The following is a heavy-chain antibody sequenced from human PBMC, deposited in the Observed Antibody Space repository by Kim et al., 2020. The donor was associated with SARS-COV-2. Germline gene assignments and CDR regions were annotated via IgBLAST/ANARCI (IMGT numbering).Heavy chain of an antibody. J-gene: IGHJ4*02. Sequence: GGSLRLSCAASGFSFSDYYMTWIRQAPGKGLEWVSYISSLGTHIYYADSVQGRFTISRDNAKKSLYLQMNSLRAEDSAVYYCAKMDYGSGFNCGQGTLVT. CDR2: ISSLGTHI. V-gene: IGHV3-11*01. CDR1: GFSFSDYY. D-gene: IGHD3-10*01. CDR3: AKMDYGSGFN.